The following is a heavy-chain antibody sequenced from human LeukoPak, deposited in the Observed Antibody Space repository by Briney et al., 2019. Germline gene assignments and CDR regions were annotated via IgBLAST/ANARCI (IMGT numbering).Heavy chain of an antibody. CDR1: GYTFTSYD. D-gene: IGHD6-19*01. CDR2: MNPNSGNT. CDR3: AGGRHSSGWRFGFDP. V-gene: IGHV1-8*01. Sequence: GASVKASCKASGYTFTSYDINWVRQATGQGLEWMGWMNPNSGNTGYAQKFQGRVTMTRNTSISTAYMELSSLRSEDTAVYYCAGGRHSSGWRFGFDPWGQGTLVTVSS. J-gene: IGHJ5*02.